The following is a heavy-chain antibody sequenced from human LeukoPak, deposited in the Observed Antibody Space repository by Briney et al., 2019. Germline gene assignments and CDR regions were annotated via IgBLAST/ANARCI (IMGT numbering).Heavy chain of an antibody. CDR2: INQDGSEK. CDR1: GFSCSSYW. V-gene: IGHV3-7*04. J-gene: IGHJ6*02. Sequence: GGSLRLSCAASGFSCSSYWMTWVRQIPGKGLEWVPNINQDGSEKYYVDSVRGRFTISRDNAKNSLYLQMNGLRVEDTALYYCGRANGIDVWGQGTTVIVSS. CDR3: GRANGIDV.